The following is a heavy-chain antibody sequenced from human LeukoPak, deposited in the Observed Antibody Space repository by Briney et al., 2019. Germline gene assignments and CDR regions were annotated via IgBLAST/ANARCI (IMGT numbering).Heavy chain of an antibody. CDR1: GFTFSSYV. CDR3: AKGPVSPDFG. J-gene: IGHJ4*02. D-gene: IGHD3-10*01. Sequence: PGGSLRLSCAASGFTFSSYVMSWVRQAPGKGLEWVSAISSSGGITHYADSVKGRFTISRDNSKNTLYLQMNSLRAEDTAVYYCAKGPVSPDFGGGQGTLVTVSS. CDR2: ISSSGGIT. V-gene: IGHV3-23*01.